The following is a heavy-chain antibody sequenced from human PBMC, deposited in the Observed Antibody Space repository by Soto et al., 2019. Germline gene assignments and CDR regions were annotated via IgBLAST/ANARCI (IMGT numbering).Heavy chain of an antibody. CDR1: GFTFSSYG. Sequence: QVQLVESGGGVVQPGRSLRLSCAASGFTFSSYGMHWVRQAPGKGLEWVAVIWYDGSNKYYADSVKGRFTISRDNSKNTLYLQMNSLRAEDTAVYYCGRHAGDYVGDNWFDPWGQGTLVTVSS. CDR2: IWYDGSNK. J-gene: IGHJ5*02. D-gene: IGHD4-17*01. CDR3: GRHAGDYVGDNWFDP. V-gene: IGHV3-33*01.